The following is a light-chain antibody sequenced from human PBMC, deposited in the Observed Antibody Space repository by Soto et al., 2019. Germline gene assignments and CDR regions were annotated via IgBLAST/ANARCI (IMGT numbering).Light chain of an antibody. CDR1: SSNIGSNY. Sequence: QSVLTQPPSASGTPGQRVTISCSGSSSNIGSNYVYWYQQLPGTAPKLLIYRNNQRPSGVPDRFSGSKSGTSASLAISGLRSEDEADYYCAVWDDSLSGPGVFGGGTKVTVL. V-gene: IGLV1-47*01. J-gene: IGLJ3*02. CDR3: AVWDDSLSGPGV. CDR2: RNN.